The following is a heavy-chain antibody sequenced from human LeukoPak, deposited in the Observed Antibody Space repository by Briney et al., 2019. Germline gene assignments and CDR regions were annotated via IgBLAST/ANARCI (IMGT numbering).Heavy chain of an antibody. CDR2: FDPVDGET. V-gene: IGHV1-24*01. D-gene: IGHD3-3*01. Sequence: GASVKVSCKVSGHSLTQLSMHWVRQGTGRGLEWMGGFDPVDGETIYAQKFQGRVTMTEDTSTDTAYMELSSLRSDDTPVYYCAILLEDYAFSTGSAKDYWGQGTLVTVSS. CDR3: AILLEDYAFSTGSAKDY. CDR1: GHSLTQLS. J-gene: IGHJ4*02.